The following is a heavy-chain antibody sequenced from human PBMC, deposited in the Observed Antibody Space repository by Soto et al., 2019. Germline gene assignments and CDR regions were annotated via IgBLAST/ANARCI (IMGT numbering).Heavy chain of an antibody. CDR3: AREGRARLPRYGMDV. D-gene: IGHD3-10*01. CDR2: ISAYNGNT. Sequence: ASVNVSFKASGYTFTSYCISWVRQAPGQGLEWMGWISAYNGNTNYAQKLQGRVTMTTDTSTSTAYMELRSLRSDDTAVYYCAREGRARLPRYGMDVWGQGTTVTVSS. CDR1: GYTFTSYC. J-gene: IGHJ6*02. V-gene: IGHV1-18*01.